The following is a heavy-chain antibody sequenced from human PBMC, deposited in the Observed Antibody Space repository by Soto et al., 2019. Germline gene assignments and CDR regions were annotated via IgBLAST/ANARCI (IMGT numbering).Heavy chain of an antibody. D-gene: IGHD2-15*01. Sequence: GSLRLSCAASGFVFSDYYMTWIRQAPGKGLEWLTYISSSSSHTNYADSVKGRFTISRDNAKNSLYLQMNSLRAEDTAVYYCARAPVVAAMPHFDYWGQGTLVTVSS. CDR2: ISSSSSHT. J-gene: IGHJ4*02. CDR3: ARAPVVAAMPHFDY. V-gene: IGHV3-11*05. CDR1: GFVFSDYY.